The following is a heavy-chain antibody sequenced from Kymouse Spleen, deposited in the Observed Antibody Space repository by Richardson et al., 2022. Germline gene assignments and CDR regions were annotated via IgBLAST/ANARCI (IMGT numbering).Heavy chain of an antibody. CDR2: ISWNSGSI. V-gene: IGHV3-9*01. J-gene: IGHJ4*02. D-gene: IGHD3-9*01. CDR3: AKESSYDILTGYPFDY. Sequence: EVQLVESGGGLVQPGRSLRLSCAASGFTFDDYAMHWVRQAPGKGLEWVSGISWNSGSIGYADSVKGRFTISRDNAKNSLYLQMNSLRAEDTALYYCAKESSYDILTGYPFDYWGQGTLVTVSS. CDR1: GFTFDDYA.